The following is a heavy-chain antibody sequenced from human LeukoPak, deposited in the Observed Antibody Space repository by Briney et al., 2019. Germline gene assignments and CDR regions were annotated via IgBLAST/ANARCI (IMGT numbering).Heavy chain of an antibody. CDR3: ARDHTAISHFDY. CDR2: IKQDGSEK. D-gene: IGHD2-2*02. V-gene: IGHV3-7*01. J-gene: IGHJ4*02. Sequence: GGSLRLSCAASGFTFSSYWMSWVRQAPGEGLEWVANIKQDGSEKYYVDSVKGRFTISRDNAKNSLYLQMNSLRADDTGVYYCARDHTAISHFDYWGQGTLVTVSS. CDR1: GFTFSSYW.